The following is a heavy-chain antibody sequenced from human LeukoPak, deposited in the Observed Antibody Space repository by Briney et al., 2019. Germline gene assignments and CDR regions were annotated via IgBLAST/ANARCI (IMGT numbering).Heavy chain of an antibody. CDR1: GGSFSGYY. J-gene: IGHJ4*02. D-gene: IGHD2-15*01. CDR2: INHSGST. V-gene: IGHV4-34*01. CDR3: ARFLDCSGSSCADLDY. Sequence: PSETLSLTCAVWGGSFSGYYWSGIRQPPGKGREGFGDINHSGSTNYNPSLKSRVTISVDTSQNQFSLKMSSVTAADTAVCSCARFLDCSGSSCADLDYWGQGTLVTVSS.